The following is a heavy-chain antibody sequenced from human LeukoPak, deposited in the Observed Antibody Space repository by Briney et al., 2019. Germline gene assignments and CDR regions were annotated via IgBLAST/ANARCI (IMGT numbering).Heavy chain of an antibody. CDR1: GGSISNYY. V-gene: IGHV4-59*01. CDR2: IYYSGST. J-gene: IGHJ4*02. CDR3: ARAGQFISARPITFDY. Sequence: SETLSLTCTVSGGSISNYYWCWIRQPPGKGLEWIGYIYYSGSTNSNPSLKSRVTISLDTSKNQFSLKLIPMTAADTAVYYCARAGQFISARPITFDYWGQGSLVTVSS. D-gene: IGHD6-6*01.